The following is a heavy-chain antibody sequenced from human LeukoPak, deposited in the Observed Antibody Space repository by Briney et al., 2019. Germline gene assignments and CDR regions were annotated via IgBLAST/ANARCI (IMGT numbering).Heavy chain of an antibody. Sequence: GRSLRLSCAASGFTFSSYGIHWVRQAPGKGLEWVGVISYDGANEYYADSVKGRFTISRDNSKNTLYLQMNGLRAEDTAVYYCAKEHVLKGTADYWGQGTLVTVSS. D-gene: IGHD1-7*01. CDR2: ISYDGANE. J-gene: IGHJ4*02. CDR1: GFTFSSYG. V-gene: IGHV3-30*18. CDR3: AKEHVLKGTADY.